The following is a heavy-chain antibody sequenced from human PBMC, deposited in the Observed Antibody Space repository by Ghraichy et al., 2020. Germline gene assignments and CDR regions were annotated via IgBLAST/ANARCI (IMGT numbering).Heavy chain of an antibody. CDR3: ANYCSGGSCYSKAFDI. D-gene: IGHD2-15*01. V-gene: IGHV4-59*08. CDR2: IHYTGRT. J-gene: IGHJ3*02. Sequence: SETLSLTCTVSGGSISSYYWSWIRQPPGKGLEWIGYIHYTGRTSYNPSLKSRVTISVDTSKNQFSLKLSSVTAADTAVYYCANYCSGGSCYSKAFDIWGQGTMVTGSS. CDR1: GGSISSYY.